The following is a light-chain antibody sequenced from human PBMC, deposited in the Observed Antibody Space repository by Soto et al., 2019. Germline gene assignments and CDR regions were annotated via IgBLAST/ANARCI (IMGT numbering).Light chain of an antibody. Sequence: QSVLTQPPSLSGTPGQTVTISCIGTRSNIGSAIVHWYQHVPGTSPKHLISINSQRPSGVPDRFSASKAGTSASLVITGLRPEDDAAYYCVAGDFNRSSRVFGGGTQLTVL. CDR3: VAGDFNRSSRV. J-gene: IGLJ3*02. CDR1: RSNIGSAI. CDR2: INS. V-gene: IGLV1-47*02.